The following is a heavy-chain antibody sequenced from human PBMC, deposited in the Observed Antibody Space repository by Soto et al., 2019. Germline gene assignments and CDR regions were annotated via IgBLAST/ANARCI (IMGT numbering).Heavy chain of an antibody. Sequence: SETLSLTCTVSGGSISSGGYYWSWIRQHPGKGLEWIGYIYYSGSTYYNPSLKSRVTISVDTSKNQFSLKLSSVTAADTAVYYCARIRLVYYYYSGMDVWGQGTTVTVSS. CDR1: GGSISSGGYY. V-gene: IGHV4-31*03. J-gene: IGHJ6*02. CDR3: ARIRLVYYYYSGMDV. CDR2: IYYSGST. D-gene: IGHD6-25*01.